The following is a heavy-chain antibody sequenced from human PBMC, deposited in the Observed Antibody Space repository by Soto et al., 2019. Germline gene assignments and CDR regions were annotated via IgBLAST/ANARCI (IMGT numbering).Heavy chain of an antibody. Sequence: GGSLRLSCAASGFTFSDYYMGWIRQAPGKGLEWVSYISGSSSYTNYADSVKGRFTISRDNAKNSLYLQMNSLRAEDTAVYYCAKVQSIAARYYFDYWGQGTLVTVSS. J-gene: IGHJ4*02. CDR2: ISGSSSYT. V-gene: IGHV3-11*06. CDR1: GFTFSDYY. CDR3: AKVQSIAARYYFDY. D-gene: IGHD6-6*01.